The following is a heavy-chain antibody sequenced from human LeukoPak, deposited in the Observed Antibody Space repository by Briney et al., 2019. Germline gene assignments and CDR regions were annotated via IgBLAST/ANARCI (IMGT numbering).Heavy chain of an antibody. J-gene: IGHJ6*03. V-gene: IGHV4-61*05. CDR3: ARDYNSYYMDV. CDR1: GGSISSSSYY. Sequence: SETLSLTCTVSGGSISSSSYYWGWIRQPPGKGLEWIGYIYYSGSTNYNPSLKSRVTISVDTSKNQFSLKLSSVTAADTAVYYCARDYNSYYMDVWGKGTTVTVSS. CDR2: IYYSGST.